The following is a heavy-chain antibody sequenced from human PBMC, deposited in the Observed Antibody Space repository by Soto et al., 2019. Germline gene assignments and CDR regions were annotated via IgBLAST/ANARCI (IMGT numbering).Heavy chain of an antibody. CDR2: MNPNTGNT. V-gene: IGHV1-8*01. CDR1: GYTFTSSD. CDR3: ARGASP. J-gene: IGHJ5*02. Sequence: QVQLVQSGAEVKKPGASVNVSCKASGYTFTSSDINWVRQATGQGLEWMGWMNPNTGNTGYAQKFQGRITLTRSTSISTAYLELSSLNSDDSAVYYCARGASPWGQGTLVTVSS.